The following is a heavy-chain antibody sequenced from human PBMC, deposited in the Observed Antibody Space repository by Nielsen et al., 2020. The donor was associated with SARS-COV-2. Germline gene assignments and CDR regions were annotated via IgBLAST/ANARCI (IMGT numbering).Heavy chain of an antibody. V-gene: IGHV3-49*04. D-gene: IGHD2-15*01. J-gene: IGHJ4*02. CDR2: IRSKAYGGTT. CDR1: GFTFGDYA. Sequence: GESLKISCPASGFTFGDYAMSWVRQAPGKGLEWVGFIRSKAYGGTTEYAASVKGRFTISRDDSKSIAYLQMNSLKTEDTAVYYCTRDRLKGYCSGGSCLPFDYWGQGTLVTVSS. CDR3: TRDRLKGYCSGGSCLPFDY.